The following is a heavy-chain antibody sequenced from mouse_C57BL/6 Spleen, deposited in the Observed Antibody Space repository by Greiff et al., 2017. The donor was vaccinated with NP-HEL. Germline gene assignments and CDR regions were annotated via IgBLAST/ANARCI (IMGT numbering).Heavy chain of an antibody. V-gene: IGHV1-69*01. D-gene: IGHD1-1*01. CDR3: ARTVVAKDYAMDY. CDR2: IDPSDSYT. J-gene: IGHJ4*01. CDR1: GYTFTSYW. Sequence: VQLQQPGAELVMPGASVKLSCKASGYTFTSYWMHWVKQRPGQGLEWIGEIDPSDSYTNYNQKFKGKSTLTVDKSSSTAYMQLSSLTSEDSAVYYCARTVVAKDYAMDYWGQGTSVTVSS.